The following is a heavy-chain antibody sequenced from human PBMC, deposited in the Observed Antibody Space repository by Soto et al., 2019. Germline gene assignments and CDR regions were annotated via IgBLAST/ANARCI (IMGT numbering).Heavy chain of an antibody. J-gene: IGHJ6*02. CDR1: GYSFSTYG. CDR3: AKNGHPPYYYYGMDV. V-gene: IGHV1-18*01. Sequence: QGQLVQSGAEVKQPGASVKVSCKASGYSFSTYGISWVRRAPGQGLEWMGWISGYNGDTNYAQKFQGRVTMTIDTSTTTAYLELRRLTYDDTAVYFCAKNGHPPYYYYGMDVWGQGTTVTVSS. CDR2: ISGYNGDT. D-gene: IGHD2-8*01.